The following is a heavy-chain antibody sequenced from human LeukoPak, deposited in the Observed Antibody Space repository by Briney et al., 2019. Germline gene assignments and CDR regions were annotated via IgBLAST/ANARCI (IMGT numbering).Heavy chain of an antibody. J-gene: IGHJ6*03. D-gene: IGHD3-10*01. V-gene: IGHV4-39*01. Sequence: SETLSLTCTVSGGSISSSSYYWGWIRQPPGKGLEWIGSIYYSGSTYYNPSLKSRVTISVDTSKNQFSLKLSSVTAADTAVYYCARHTYYYGSGSGYYYYYMDVWGKGTTVTISS. CDR1: GGSISSSSYY. CDR3: ARHTYYYGSGSGYYYYYMDV. CDR2: IYYSGST.